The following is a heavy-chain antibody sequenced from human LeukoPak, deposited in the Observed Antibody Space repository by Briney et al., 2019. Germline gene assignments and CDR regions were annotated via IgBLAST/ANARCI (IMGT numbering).Heavy chain of an antibody. CDR1: VFTFSSYW. D-gene: IGHD6-19*01. J-gene: IGHJ5*02. CDR3: AREGAVAGIVWFDP. CDR2: IKQDGSEK. Sequence: GGSLRLSCAASVFTFSSYWMSWVRQAPGKGLEWVANIKQDGSEKYYVDSVKGRFTISRDNAKNSLYLQMNSLRAEDTAVYYCAREGAVAGIVWFDPWGQGTLVTVSS. V-gene: IGHV3-7*01.